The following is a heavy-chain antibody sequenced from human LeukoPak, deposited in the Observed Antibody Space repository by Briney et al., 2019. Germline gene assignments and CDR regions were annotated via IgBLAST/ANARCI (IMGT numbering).Heavy chain of an antibody. CDR2: ISGSGGST. CDR1: GFTFSSYA. CDR3: ARGTPVAGNEYFQH. D-gene: IGHD6-19*01. Sequence: PGVSLRLSCAASGFTFSSYAMSWVRQAPGKGLEWVSAISGSGGSTYYADSVKGRFTTSRDNSKNTLYLQMNSLRAEDTAVYYCARGTPVAGNEYFQHWGQGSLVIVSS. V-gene: IGHV3-23*01. J-gene: IGHJ1*01.